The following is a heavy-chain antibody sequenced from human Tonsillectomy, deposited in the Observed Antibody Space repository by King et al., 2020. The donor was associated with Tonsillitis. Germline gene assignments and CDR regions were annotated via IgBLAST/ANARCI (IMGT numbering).Heavy chain of an antibody. CDR1: GFTFSSYG. D-gene: IGHD3-22*01. CDR3: ARDGSGRDSSGYKDYYYYYGMDV. Sequence: QVQLVESGGGVVQPGRSLRLSCAASGFTFSSYGMHWVRQAPGKGLEWVAVISYDGSNKYYADSVKGRFTISRDNSKNTLYLQMNSLRAEDTAVYYCARDGSGRDSSGYKDYYYYYGMDVWGQGTTVTVSS. CDR2: ISYDGSNK. V-gene: IGHV3-33*05. J-gene: IGHJ6*02.